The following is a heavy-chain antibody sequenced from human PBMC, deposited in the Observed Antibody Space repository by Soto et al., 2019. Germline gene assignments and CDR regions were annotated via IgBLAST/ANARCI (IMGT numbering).Heavy chain of an antibody. V-gene: IGHV4-59*12. D-gene: IGHD6-19*01. CDR2: IFQSGNT. CDR3: ARALAGEHFDY. Sequence: SETLSLTCTVSGGSISSYYWSWIRQPPGKGLEWIGYIFQSGNTYYNPSLKSRVTISVDNSKNQFSLKLSSVTAADTAVYFCARALAGEHFDYWGQGTLVTVSS. CDR1: GGSISSYY. J-gene: IGHJ4*02.